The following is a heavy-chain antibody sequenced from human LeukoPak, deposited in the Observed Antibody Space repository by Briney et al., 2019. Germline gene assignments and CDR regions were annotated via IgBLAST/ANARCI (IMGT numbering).Heavy chain of an antibody. CDR2: ISGSSSSI. CDR1: GFTFSSYS. Sequence: PGGSLRLSCAASGFTFSSYSMNWVRQAPGKGLECISYISGSSSSIYYADSVKGRFTISRDNAKNSLYLQMNSLRDEDTAVYYCARGGHYGDYAAYWGQGTLVTVSS. J-gene: IGHJ4*02. CDR3: ARGGHYGDYAAY. D-gene: IGHD4-17*01. V-gene: IGHV3-48*02.